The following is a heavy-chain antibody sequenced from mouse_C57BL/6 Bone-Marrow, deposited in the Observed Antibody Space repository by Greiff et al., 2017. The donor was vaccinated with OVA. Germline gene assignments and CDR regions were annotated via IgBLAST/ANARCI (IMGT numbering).Heavy chain of an antibody. CDR1: GFNIKDDY. V-gene: IGHV14-4*01. Sequence: EVQLQQSGAELVRPGASVKLSCTASGFNIKDDYMHWVKQRPEQGLEWIGWIDPENGDPEYASKFQGKATITADTSSNPAYLQLSSLTSEDTAVYYCTSYGNFDYWGQGTTLTVSS. CDR2: IDPENGDP. J-gene: IGHJ2*01. D-gene: IGHD2-1*01. CDR3: TSYGNFDY.